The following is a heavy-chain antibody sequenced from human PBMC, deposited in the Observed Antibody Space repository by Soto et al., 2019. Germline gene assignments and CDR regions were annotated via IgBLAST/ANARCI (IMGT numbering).Heavy chain of an antibody. J-gene: IGHJ4*02. CDR3: ARGRHGSGSYIVG. Sequence: QVQLQQWGAGLLKPSETLSLTCAVYGGSFSGYYWSWIRQPPGKGLEWIGEINHSGSTNYNPSLKSRVTISVDTSKNQFSLKLSSVTAADTAVYYCARGRHGSGSYIVGWGQGTLVTVSS. V-gene: IGHV4-34*01. D-gene: IGHD3-10*01. CDR1: GGSFSGYY. CDR2: INHSGST.